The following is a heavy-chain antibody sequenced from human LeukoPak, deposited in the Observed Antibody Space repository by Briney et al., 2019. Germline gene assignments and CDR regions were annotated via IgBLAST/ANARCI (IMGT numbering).Heavy chain of an antibody. D-gene: IGHD7-27*01. CDR1: GGTFSSYA. Sequence: GASVKVSCKASGGTFSSYAISWVRQAPGQGLEWMGWISAYNGNTNYAQKLQGRVTMTTDTSTSTAYMELRSLRSDDTAVYYCARVSISSNWAAKDYYYYMDVWGKGTTVTVSS. CDR3: ARVSISSNWAAKDYYYYMDV. J-gene: IGHJ6*03. V-gene: IGHV1-18*01. CDR2: ISAYNGNT.